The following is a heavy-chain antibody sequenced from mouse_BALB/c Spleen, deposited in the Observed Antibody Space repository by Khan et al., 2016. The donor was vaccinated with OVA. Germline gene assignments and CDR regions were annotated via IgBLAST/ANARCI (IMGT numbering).Heavy chain of an antibody. CDR2: ISSTGTYT. CDR3: TRPSYYGNPWFTY. D-gene: IGHD2-10*01. V-gene: IGHV5-9*02. J-gene: IGHJ3*01. Sequence: EVELVESGGGLVKPGGSLKLSCEVSGFAFNSYDMSWVRQTPEKRLEWVATISSTGTYTYYPDSVKGRFTIYRDTARNTLYLQMGSLRSEDTALYYCTRPSYYGNPWFTYWGHGTLVTVSA. CDR1: GFAFNSYD.